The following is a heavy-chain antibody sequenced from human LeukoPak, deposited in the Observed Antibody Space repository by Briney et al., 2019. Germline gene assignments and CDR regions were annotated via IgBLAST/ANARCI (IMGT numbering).Heavy chain of an antibody. J-gene: IGHJ4*02. CDR3: ARRPRGYCSSTTCYFDY. V-gene: IGHV5-51*01. D-gene: IGHD2-2*01. Sequence: GESLKISCQGSGYSFTTYWIGWVRQMPGKGLGWMGIIYPGDSDTRYSPSFQGQVTISADKSISTAYLHWSSLKASDTAMYYCARRPRGYCSSTTCYFDYWGQGTLVTVSS. CDR2: IYPGDSDT. CDR1: GYSFTTYW.